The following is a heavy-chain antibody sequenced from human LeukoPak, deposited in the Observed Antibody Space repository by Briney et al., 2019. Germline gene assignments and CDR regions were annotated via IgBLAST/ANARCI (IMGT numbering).Heavy chain of an antibody. D-gene: IGHD2-15*01. J-gene: IGHJ4*02. CDR1: GFTFSSYG. CDR2: ISTSSNYI. Sequence: PGGSLRLSCAASGFTFSSYGMHWVRQAPGKGLEWVSYISTSSNYIYYADSVKGRFTISRDNAKNSLYLQMNSLRVEDTAVYYCARGTYNSAGTFDYWGQGTLVTVSS. CDR3: ARGTYNSAGTFDY. V-gene: IGHV3-21*01.